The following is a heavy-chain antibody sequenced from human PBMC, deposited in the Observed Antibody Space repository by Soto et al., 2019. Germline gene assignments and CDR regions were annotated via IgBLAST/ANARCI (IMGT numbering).Heavy chain of an antibody. Sequence: AGGSLRLSCAASGFTFSSYSMNWVRQAPGKGLEWVSSISSSSSYIYYADSVKGRFTISRDNAKNSLYLQMNSLRAEDTAVYYCARVVRYYDSSGPGYFDYWGQGTLVTVSS. D-gene: IGHD3-22*01. J-gene: IGHJ4*02. CDR1: GFTFSSYS. CDR3: ARVVRYYDSSGPGYFDY. CDR2: ISSSSSYI. V-gene: IGHV3-21*01.